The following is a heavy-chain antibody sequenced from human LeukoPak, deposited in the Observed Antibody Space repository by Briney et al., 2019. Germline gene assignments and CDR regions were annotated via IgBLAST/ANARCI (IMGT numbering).Heavy chain of an antibody. Sequence: GGSLRLSCAASGFTFSSYAMHWVRQAPGKGLGWVAFIRYDGSNKYYADSVKGRFTISRDNSKNTLYLQMNSLRAEDTAVYYCAKDRGGSFAFDYWGQGTLVTVSS. V-gene: IGHV3-30*02. CDR3: AKDRGGSFAFDY. CDR2: IRYDGSNK. CDR1: GFTFSSYA. J-gene: IGHJ4*02. D-gene: IGHD2-15*01.